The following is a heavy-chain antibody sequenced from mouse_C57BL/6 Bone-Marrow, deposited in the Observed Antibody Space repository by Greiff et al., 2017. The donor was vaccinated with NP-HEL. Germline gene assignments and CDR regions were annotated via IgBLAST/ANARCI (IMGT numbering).Heavy chain of an antibody. CDR2: IHPNSGST. V-gene: IGHV1-64*01. D-gene: IGHD1-1*02. J-gene: IGHJ1*03. Sequence: QVQLKQPGAELVKPGASVKLSCKASGYTFTSYWMHWVKQRPGQGLEWIGMIHPNSGSTNYNEKFKSKATLTVDKSSSTAYMQLSSLTSEDSAVYYCAGLWWYFDVWGTGTTVTVSS. CDR3: AGLWWYFDV. CDR1: GYTFTSYW.